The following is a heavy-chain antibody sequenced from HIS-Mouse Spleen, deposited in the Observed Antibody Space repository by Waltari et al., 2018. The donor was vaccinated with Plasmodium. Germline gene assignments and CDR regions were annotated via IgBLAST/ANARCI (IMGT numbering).Heavy chain of an antibody. J-gene: IGHJ2*01. CDR3: ARDTRLEVRSYWYFDL. D-gene: IGHD3-3*01. CDR2: ISSSSSYI. V-gene: IGHV3-21*01. Sequence: EVQLVESGGGLVKPGGSLRLSCAASGFTSSRLRMTWAGAAPGKGLEWVSSISSSSSYIYYADSVKGRFTISRDNAKNSLYLQMNSLRAEDTAVYYCARDTRLEVRSYWYFDLWGRGTLVTVSS. CDR1: GFTSSRLR.